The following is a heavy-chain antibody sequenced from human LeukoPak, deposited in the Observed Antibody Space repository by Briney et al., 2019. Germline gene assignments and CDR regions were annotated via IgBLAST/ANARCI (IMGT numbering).Heavy chain of an antibody. D-gene: IGHD6-6*01. CDR3: ARQTSRSLNWFDS. CDR1: GASISSYY. CDR2: IDYIGNS. V-gene: IGHV4-59*08. J-gene: IGHJ5*01. Sequence: SETLSLTCTVSGASISSYYWSWIRQPPGKGLEWIGYIDYIGNSNYKSSLKSRVTISVDMSKNQFSLKLSSVTAADTAIYYCARQTSRSLNWFDSWGQGTLVTVSS.